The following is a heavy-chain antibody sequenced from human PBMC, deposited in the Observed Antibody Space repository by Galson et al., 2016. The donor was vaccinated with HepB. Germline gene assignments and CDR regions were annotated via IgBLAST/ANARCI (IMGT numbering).Heavy chain of an antibody. CDR3: ARELFLGGPVRDP. V-gene: IGHV3-33*01. CDR1: GFIFSNFG. D-gene: IGHD3-16*01. Sequence: SLRLSCAASGFIFSNFGFHWVRQAPGKGLEWVAVMLSAADNKYYAESVKGRFTISRDTSKNTLYLQMNSLRAEDTAVYYCARELFLGGPVRDPWGQGTLVIVPS. CDR2: MLSAADNK. J-gene: IGHJ5*02.